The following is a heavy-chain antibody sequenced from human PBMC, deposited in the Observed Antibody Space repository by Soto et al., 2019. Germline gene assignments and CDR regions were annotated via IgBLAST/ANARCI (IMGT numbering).Heavy chain of an antibody. J-gene: IGHJ6*03. Sequence: GGSLRLSCAASGFTFSSYAMSWVRQAPGKGLEWVSAISGSGGSTYYADSVKGRFTISRDNSKNTLYLQMNSLRAEDTAVYYCAKDWSEIREKRGRGEYYYYYMDVWGKGTTVTVSS. D-gene: IGHD3-10*01. V-gene: IGHV3-23*01. CDR1: GFTFSSYA. CDR2: ISGSGGST. CDR3: AKDWSEIREKRGRGEYYYYYMDV.